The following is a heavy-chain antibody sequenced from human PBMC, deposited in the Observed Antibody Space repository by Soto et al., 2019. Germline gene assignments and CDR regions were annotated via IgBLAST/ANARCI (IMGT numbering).Heavy chain of an antibody. Sequence: QLQLQESGPGLVKPSETLSLTCTVSGGSISSSSYYWGWIRQPPGKGLEWIGSIYYSGSTYYNPSLKSRVTISVDTSKNQFPLKLSSVTAADTAVYYCARRNYDFWSGYYTGPFDPWGQGTLVTVSS. CDR3: ARRNYDFWSGYYTGPFDP. D-gene: IGHD3-3*01. CDR1: GGSISSSSYY. V-gene: IGHV4-39*01. CDR2: IYYSGST. J-gene: IGHJ5*02.